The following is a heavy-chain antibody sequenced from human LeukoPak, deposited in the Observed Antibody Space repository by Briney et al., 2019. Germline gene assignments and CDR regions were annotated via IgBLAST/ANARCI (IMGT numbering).Heavy chain of an antibody. CDR1: GYTLTELS. V-gene: IGHV1-24*01. CDR3: ATDPEMATIRGDAFDI. Sequence: ASVNVSCKVSGYTLTELSMHWVRQAPGKGLEWMGGFDPEDGETIYAQKFQGRVTMTEDTSTDTAYMELSSLRSEDTAVYYCATDPEMATIRGDAFDIWGQGTMVTVSS. D-gene: IGHD5-24*01. J-gene: IGHJ3*02. CDR2: FDPEDGET.